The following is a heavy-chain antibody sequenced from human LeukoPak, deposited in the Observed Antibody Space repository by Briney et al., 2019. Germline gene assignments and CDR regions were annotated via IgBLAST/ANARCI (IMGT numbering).Heavy chain of an antibody. CDR2: IYYSGSI. Sequence: SETLSLTCTVSGGSISSYYWSWIRQPPGKGLEWIGYIYYSGSINYNPSLKSRVTISVDTSKNQFSLKLSSVTAADTAVYYCARGITIFGVVIAYYFDYWGQGTLVTVSS. CDR3: ARGITIFGVVIAYYFDY. CDR1: GGSISSYY. J-gene: IGHJ4*02. V-gene: IGHV4-59*01. D-gene: IGHD3-3*01.